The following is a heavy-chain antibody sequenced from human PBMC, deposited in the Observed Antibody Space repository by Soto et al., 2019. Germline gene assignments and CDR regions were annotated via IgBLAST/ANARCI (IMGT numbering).Heavy chain of an antibody. CDR1: GGSISGHY. Sequence: QVQLQESGPGLVKPSETLSLTCTVSGGSISGHYWGWIRQPPGKAPEWIGQIFYSGGTSYKPSLRGRVTMSVDTSKNQFSLKLSSMTAAATAVYYCARAGGNFDPWGQGTLVTVSS. CDR2: IFYSGGT. J-gene: IGHJ5*02. V-gene: IGHV4-59*11. CDR3: ARAGGNFDP.